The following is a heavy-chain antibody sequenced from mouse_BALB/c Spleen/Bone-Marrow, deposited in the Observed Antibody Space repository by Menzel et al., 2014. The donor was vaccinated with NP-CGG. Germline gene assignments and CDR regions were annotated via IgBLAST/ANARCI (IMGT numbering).Heavy chain of an antibody. Sequence: QVQPQQSGAELVRPGASVKLSCKTSGYIFTSYWIHWVKQRSGQGLEWIARIYPGSGSTYYNEKFEGKATLTADKSSSTAYMQLSSLKSEDFAVYFCASGVTTGWFVYWGQGTLVTVSA. CDR1: GYIFTSYW. D-gene: IGHD2-2*01. V-gene: IGHV1-76*01. CDR3: ASGVTTGWFVY. CDR2: IYPGSGST. J-gene: IGHJ3*01.